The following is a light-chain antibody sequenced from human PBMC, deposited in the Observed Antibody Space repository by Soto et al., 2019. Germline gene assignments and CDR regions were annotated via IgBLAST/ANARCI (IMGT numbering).Light chain of an antibody. CDR3: SSYTSSSWV. CDR2: EVS. J-gene: IGLJ3*02. CDR1: SSDVGGYNY. V-gene: IGLV2-14*01. Sequence: QSALTQPASVSGSPGQSITISCTGTSSDVGGYNYVSCYQQHPGKAPKLMIYEVSNRPSGVSNRFSGSKSGNTASLTISGFQAEDEDDYYCSSYTSSSWVFGGGTQLTVL.